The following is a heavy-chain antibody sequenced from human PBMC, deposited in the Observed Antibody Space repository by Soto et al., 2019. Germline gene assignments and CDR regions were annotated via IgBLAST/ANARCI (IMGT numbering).Heavy chain of an antibody. Sequence: EVQLVESGGGLVQPGGSLRLSCAASGFTFSGYSMFWVRQAPGKGLEYVSAINTNGGNPFYAKSVKGRFTISRDNSKNTRYLQMGSLRAEDMAVYYCARGRVEESSGCATYFDYWGQGTLVTVSS. CDR1: GFTFSGYS. D-gene: IGHD6-19*01. CDR3: ARGRVEESSGCATYFDY. V-gene: IGHV3-64*01. CDR2: INTNGGNP. J-gene: IGHJ4*02.